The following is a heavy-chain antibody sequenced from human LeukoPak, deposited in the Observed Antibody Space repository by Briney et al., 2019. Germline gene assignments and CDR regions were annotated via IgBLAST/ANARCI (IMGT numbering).Heavy chain of an antibody. J-gene: IGHJ4*02. D-gene: IGHD6-19*01. V-gene: IGHV3-9*01. Sequence: GGSLRLSCAASGFTFDDYAMHWVRQAPGKGLEWVSGISWNSGSIGYADSVKGRFTISRDNAKNSLYLQMNSLRAEGTALYYCAKDISIAVAANFDYWGQGTLVTVSS. CDR2: ISWNSGSI. CDR3: AKDISIAVAANFDY. CDR1: GFTFDDYA.